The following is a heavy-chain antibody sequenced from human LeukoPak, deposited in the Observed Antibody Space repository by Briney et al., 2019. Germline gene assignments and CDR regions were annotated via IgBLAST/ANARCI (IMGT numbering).Heavy chain of an antibody. CDR2: IYPGDSDT. D-gene: IGHD4-23*01. Sequence: GESLQISCNGSGYNFGSYWIGWVRQMPGKGLEWMGMIYPGDSDTRYSPSFQGQVTISADKSINTAYLQWSSLKASDTAMYYCARRRALGTTVVTCYFEYWGQGTLVTVSS. CDR1: GYNFGSYW. CDR3: ARRRALGTTVVTCYFEY. J-gene: IGHJ4*02. V-gene: IGHV5-51*01.